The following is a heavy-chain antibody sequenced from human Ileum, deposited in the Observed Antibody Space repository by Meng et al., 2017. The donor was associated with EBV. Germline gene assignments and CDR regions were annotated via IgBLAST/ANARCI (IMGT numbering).Heavy chain of an antibody. D-gene: IGHD2-15*01. J-gene: IGHJ4*02. Sequence: QVQLQESGPGLVKPSETLSLPCTVSGGSISSYYWSWIRQPPGKGLEWIGYIYYSGSTNYNPSLKSRVTISVDTSKNQFSLNLSSVTAADTAVYYCARGGWSLDYWGRGTLVTVSS. CDR1: GGSISSYY. CDR3: ARGGWSLDY. CDR2: IYYSGST. V-gene: IGHV4-59*08.